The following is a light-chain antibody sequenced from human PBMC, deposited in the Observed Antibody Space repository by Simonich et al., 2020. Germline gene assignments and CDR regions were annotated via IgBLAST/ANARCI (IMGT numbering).Light chain of an antibody. Sequence: DIVMTQSPDSLAVSLGERATINCKSSQRVLYSSNNKNYLAWYQQKPVQPPKLLIYWAATQESGVPDRFSGSGSGTDFTLTISSLQAEDVAVYYCQQYYSTPYTFGQGTKLEIK. V-gene: IGKV4-1*01. CDR3: QQYYSTPYT. J-gene: IGKJ2*01. CDR1: QRVLYSSNNKNY. CDR2: WAA.